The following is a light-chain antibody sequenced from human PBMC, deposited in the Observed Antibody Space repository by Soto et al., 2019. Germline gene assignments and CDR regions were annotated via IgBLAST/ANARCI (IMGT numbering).Light chain of an antibody. CDR2: KAS. Sequence: DIQMTQAPSTLSASVGDRVTITFRASQTIFTWLAWYQQKPGKAPRLLIYKASTLETGVPSRFGGSGSGTEFTLTISSLQPDDFATYYCQQYNSLWTFGQGTKV. J-gene: IGKJ1*01. CDR1: QTIFTW. CDR3: QQYNSLWT. V-gene: IGKV1-5*03.